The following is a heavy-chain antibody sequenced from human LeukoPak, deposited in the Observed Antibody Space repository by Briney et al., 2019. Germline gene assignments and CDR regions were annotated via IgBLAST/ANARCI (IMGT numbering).Heavy chain of an antibody. CDR1: GYSFTSYW. CDR3: ARRGGYSDY. V-gene: IGHV5-51*01. Sequence: GESLKISCKGSGYSFTSYWIGWVRQMPGKGLEWMGIIYPGDSDIRHSPSFQGQVTISADKSISTAYLPCDSLKAPDTALYYRARRGGYSDYWGQGTLVTVSS. J-gene: IGHJ4*02. CDR2: IYPGDSDI. D-gene: IGHD5-24*01.